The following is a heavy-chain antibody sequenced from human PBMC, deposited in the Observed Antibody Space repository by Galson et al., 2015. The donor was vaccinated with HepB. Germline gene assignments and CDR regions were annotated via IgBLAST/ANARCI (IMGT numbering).Heavy chain of an antibody. J-gene: IGHJ4*02. D-gene: IGHD1-26*01. V-gene: IGHV3-72*01. CDR2: SRNKANSYST. CDR1: GFTFSDHY. Sequence: SLRLSCAASGFTFSDHYMDWVRQAPGKGLEWVGRSRNKANSYSTEYAASVKGRFSISRDDSKNSLYLQMNSLKIEDTAVYYCGRGAVVGTGWEFDYWGQGTLVSVSS. CDR3: GRGAVVGTGWEFDY.